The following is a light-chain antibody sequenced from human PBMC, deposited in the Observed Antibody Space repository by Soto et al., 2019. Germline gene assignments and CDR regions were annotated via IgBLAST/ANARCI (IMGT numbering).Light chain of an antibody. CDR1: SSDVGDYDY. V-gene: IGLV2-14*01. CDR2: EVS. CDR3: NSYTSSSTCV. J-gene: IGLJ1*01. Sequence: QSALTQPASVSGSPGQSITISCTGTSSDVGDYDYVSWYQHYPGKAPKLMIYEVSNRPSGVSNRFSGSKSGNTASLTISGLQAEDEADYYCNSYTSSSTCVFGTGTKVTVL.